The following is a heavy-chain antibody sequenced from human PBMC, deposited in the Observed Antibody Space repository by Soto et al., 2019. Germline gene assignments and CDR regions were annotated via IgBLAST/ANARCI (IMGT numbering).Heavy chain of an antibody. CDR2: ISAYNGNT. CDR1: GYTFTSYG. V-gene: IGHV1-18*04. J-gene: IGHJ4*02. CDR3: ARDSPISIAVAGSKGDYFDY. D-gene: IGHD6-19*01. Sequence: ASVKVSCKASGYTFTSYGISWVRQAPGQGLEWMGWISAYNGNTKYAQKLQGRVTMTTVTATRTAYMELRSLRADDTAVNCGARDSPISIAVAGSKGDYFDYWGQGTLVTVSS.